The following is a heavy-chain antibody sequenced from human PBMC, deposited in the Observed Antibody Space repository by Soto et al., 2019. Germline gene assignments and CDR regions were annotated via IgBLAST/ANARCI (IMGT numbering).Heavy chain of an antibody. J-gene: IGHJ6*02. CDR3: ARGDSTSSNYFYYGMDV. Sequence: ASVKVSCKASGYIFTDYAMHWVLQAPGQRLEWMGWINGGNNNTKYSQKFKGRVTIARDTSANTAYVELSSLTSEDTAVYYCARGDSTSSNYFYYGMDVWGQGXTVTVYS. CDR2: INGGNNNT. D-gene: IGHD6-6*01. CDR1: GYIFTDYA. V-gene: IGHV1-3*01.